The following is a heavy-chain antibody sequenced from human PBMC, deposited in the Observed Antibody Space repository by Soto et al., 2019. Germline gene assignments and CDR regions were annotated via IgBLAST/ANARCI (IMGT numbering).Heavy chain of an antibody. V-gene: IGHV2-5*02. CDR2: IYWDNDK. CDR1: GFSLTTSGVG. Sequence: SGPTLVNPTQTLTLTCAFSGFSLTTSGVGVGWIRQPPGKALEWLALIYWDNDKRYSPSLRSRLTITKDTSKNQVVLRLTNMDPVVTAIYYCAQTGADTAMGEFEYWGQGTMVTVSS. D-gene: IGHD5-18*01. J-gene: IGHJ4*02. CDR3: AQTGADTAMGEFEY.